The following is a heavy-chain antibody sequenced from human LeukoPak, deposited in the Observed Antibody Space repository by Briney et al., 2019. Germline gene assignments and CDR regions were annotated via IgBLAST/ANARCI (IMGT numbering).Heavy chain of an antibody. D-gene: IGHD6-19*01. CDR1: GYTFTSYY. CDR2: INPSGGST. V-gene: IGHV1-46*01. CDR3: ARDDGGWYRRNYFDY. Sequence: GASVKVSCKASGYTFTSYYMHWVRQAPGQGLEWMGIINPSGGSTSYAQKFQGRVTMTRDMSTSTVYMELSSLRSEDTAVYYCARDDGGWYRRNYFDYWGQGTLVTVSS. J-gene: IGHJ4*02.